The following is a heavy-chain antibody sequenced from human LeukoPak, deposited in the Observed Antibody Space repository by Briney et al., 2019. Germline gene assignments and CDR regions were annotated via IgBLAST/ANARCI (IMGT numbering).Heavy chain of an antibody. D-gene: IGHD3-16*01. CDR3: AKVKWGSYYFVY. CDR2: ISYSGNTT. Sequence: GGSLRLSCAASGFSFSSYAMSWVRQAPGKGLEWVSGISYSGNTTYYADSVKGRFTISRDNSKNTLYLQMYSLRAEGTAVYYCAKVKWGSYYFVYWGQGTLVTVSS. V-gene: IGHV3-23*01. J-gene: IGHJ4*02. CDR1: GFSFSSYA.